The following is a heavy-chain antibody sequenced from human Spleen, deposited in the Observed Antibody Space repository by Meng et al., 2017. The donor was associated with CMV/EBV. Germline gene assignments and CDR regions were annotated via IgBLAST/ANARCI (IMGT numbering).Heavy chain of an antibody. D-gene: IGHD6-13*01. CDR2: IYSGGSTT. CDR3: AKIPYSSSPFYFDY. Sequence: GESLKISCAASGFTFSSYAMHWVRQAPGKGLEWVSVIYSGGSTTYYADSVKGRFTISRDNSKNTLYLQMNSLRAEDTAVYYCAKIPYSSSPFYFDYWGQGTLVTVSS. CDR1: GFTFSSYA. V-gene: IGHV3-23*03. J-gene: IGHJ4*02.